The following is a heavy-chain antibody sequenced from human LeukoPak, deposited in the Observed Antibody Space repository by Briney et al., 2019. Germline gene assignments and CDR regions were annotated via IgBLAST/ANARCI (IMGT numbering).Heavy chain of an antibody. J-gene: IGHJ4*02. V-gene: IGHV3-30*04. CDR1: GFTFSSYA. D-gene: IGHD3-22*01. CDR2: ISYDGSNK. CDR3: ASGTYYYDSSGYFAAHGLDY. Sequence: PGGSLRLSCAASGFTFSSYAMHWVRRAPGKGLEWVAVISYDGSNKYYADSVKGRFTISRDNSKNTLYLQMNSLRAEDTAVYYCASGTYYYDSSGYFAAHGLDYWGQGTLVTVSS.